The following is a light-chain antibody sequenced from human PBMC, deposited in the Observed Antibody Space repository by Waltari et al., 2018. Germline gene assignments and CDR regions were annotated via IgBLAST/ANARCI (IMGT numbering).Light chain of an antibody. CDR2: DAS. J-gene: IGKJ2*01. V-gene: IGKV1-33*01. CDR3: QQYENLPYT. Sequence: DIQMTQSPSSLSASIGDRVTTTCQASQDIINYLNCYQQTPGKAPKLLIYDASNLATGVPSRFSGGGSGTDFSLTITSLHPEDIATYFCQQYENLPYTFGQGTKLEIK. CDR1: QDIINY.